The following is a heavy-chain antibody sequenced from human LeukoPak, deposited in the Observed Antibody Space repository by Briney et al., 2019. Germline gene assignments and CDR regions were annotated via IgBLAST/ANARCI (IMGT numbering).Heavy chain of an antibody. Sequence: GGSLKLSCAASGFTFSSYSMNWVRQAPGKGLEWVSSISSSSSYIYYADSVKGRFTISRDNAKNSLYLQMNSLRAEDTAVYYCARHCSGGSCYYYYYGMDVWGQGTTVTVSS. D-gene: IGHD2-15*01. J-gene: IGHJ6*02. V-gene: IGHV3-21*01. CDR2: ISSSSSYI. CDR1: GFTFSSYS. CDR3: ARHCSGGSCYYYYYGMDV.